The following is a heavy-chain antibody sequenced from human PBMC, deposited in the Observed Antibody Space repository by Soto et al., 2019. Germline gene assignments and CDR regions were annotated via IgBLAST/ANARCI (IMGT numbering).Heavy chain of an antibody. Sequence: QVQLLQSGAEVKKPGASVKVSCKVYGYTVTELSMHWVRQTHGKGLEWMGGFDPEDGETIYAQKFQGRVTMTEDTSTDTGYMEMSSLRSEDTAVYYCATGGYRSDFYRTWGQGTLVTVSS. J-gene: IGHJ5*02. CDR1: GYTVTELS. CDR3: ATGGYRSDFYRT. D-gene: IGHD5-12*01. V-gene: IGHV1-24*01. CDR2: FDPEDGET.